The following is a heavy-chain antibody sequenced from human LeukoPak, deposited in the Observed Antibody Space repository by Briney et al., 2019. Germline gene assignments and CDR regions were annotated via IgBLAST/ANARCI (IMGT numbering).Heavy chain of an antibody. CDR1: GGTFSSYA. CDR2: IIPIFGTA. CDR3: ARVAYCGGDCSSYFDY. D-gene: IGHD2-21*02. Sequence: SVKVSCTASGGTFSSYAISWVRQAPGQGLEWMGGIIPIFGTANYAQKFQGRVTITADESTSTAYMELSSLRSEDTAVYYCARVAYCGGDCSSYFDYWGQGTLVTVSS. V-gene: IGHV1-69*13. J-gene: IGHJ4*02.